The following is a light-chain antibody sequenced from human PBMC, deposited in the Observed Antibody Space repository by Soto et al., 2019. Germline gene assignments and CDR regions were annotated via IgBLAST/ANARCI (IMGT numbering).Light chain of an antibody. CDR2: EVN. V-gene: IGLV2-14*01. CDR1: SGDVFAYNY. J-gene: IGLJ1*01. Sequence: QSALTQPASVSGSPGQSITISCTGTSGDVFAYNYVSWYQQYPGKAPKLMIYEVNNRPSGVSYRFSGSKSGNTASLTISGLQAEDEADYYCSSFRSGTTLFGTGTKLTVL. CDR3: SSFRSGTTL.